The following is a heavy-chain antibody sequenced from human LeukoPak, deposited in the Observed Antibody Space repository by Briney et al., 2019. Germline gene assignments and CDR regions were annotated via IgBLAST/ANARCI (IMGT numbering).Heavy chain of an antibody. J-gene: IGHJ4*02. CDR3: ARDVAAPGGVYFDY. CDR1: GFPVSSNS. V-gene: IGHV3-66*01. CDR2: IYTGGTT. D-gene: IGHD3-16*01. Sequence: PGGPLRLSCAASGFPVSSNSMSWVPQAPGKGLVWVSVIYTGGTTYYADSVKGRFTISRDNSKNTLYLQMNSLRAEDTAVYYCARDVAAPGGVYFDYWGQGTLVTVSS.